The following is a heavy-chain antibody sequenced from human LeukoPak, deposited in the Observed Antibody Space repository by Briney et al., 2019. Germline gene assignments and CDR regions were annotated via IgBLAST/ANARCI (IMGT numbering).Heavy chain of an antibody. CDR2: INPSGGST. CDR1: GYTFTSYH. J-gene: IGHJ6*02. D-gene: IGHD3-10*01. Sequence: ASVKVSCKASGYTFTSYHMHWVRQAPGQGLEWMGIINPSGGSTSYAQKFQGRVTMTRDTSTSTVYMELSSLRSEDTAVYYCARDPREITMVPGRYYYYGMDVWGQGATVTVSS. CDR3: ARDPREITMVPGRYYYYGMDV. V-gene: IGHV1-46*01.